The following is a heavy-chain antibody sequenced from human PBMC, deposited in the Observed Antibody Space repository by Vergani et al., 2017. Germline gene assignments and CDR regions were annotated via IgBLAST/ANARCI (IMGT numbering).Heavy chain of an antibody. Sequence: QVQLVESGGGVVQPGRSLRLSCAASGFTFSSYGMHWVRQAPGKGLEWVAVISYDVSNKYYADSVKGRFTISRDNSKNTLYLQMNSLRAEDTAVYYCAKDAGGQQLVLGYWGQGTLVTVSS. V-gene: IGHV3-30*18. J-gene: IGHJ4*02. CDR3: AKDAGGQQLVLGY. CDR1: GFTFSSYG. CDR2: ISYDVSNK. D-gene: IGHD6-13*01.